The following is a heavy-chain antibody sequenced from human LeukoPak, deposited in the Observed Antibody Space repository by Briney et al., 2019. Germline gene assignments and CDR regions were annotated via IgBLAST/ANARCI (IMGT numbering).Heavy chain of an antibody. Sequence: GRSLRLSCAASGFTFSSYAMHWVRQAPGKGLEWVAVISYDGSNKYYADSVKGRFTISRDNSKNTLYLPMNSLRVEDTAVYYCARDYYDSSGYYYEGGRFDYWGQGTLVTVSS. V-gene: IGHV3-30-3*01. J-gene: IGHJ4*02. CDR1: GFTFSSYA. CDR2: ISYDGSNK. CDR3: ARDYYDSSGYYYEGGRFDY. D-gene: IGHD3-22*01.